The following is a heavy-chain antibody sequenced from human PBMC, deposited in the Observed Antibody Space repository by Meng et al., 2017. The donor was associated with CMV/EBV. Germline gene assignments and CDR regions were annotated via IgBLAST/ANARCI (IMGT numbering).Heavy chain of an antibody. V-gene: IGHV1-69*05. CDR3: ASELTGDPITLDY. CDR1: GGTFSSYA. J-gene: IGHJ4*02. Sequence: SVKVSCKASGGTFSSYAISWVRQAPGQGLEWMGGIIPIFGTANYAQKFQGRVTITTDESTSTDYMELSSLRSEDTAVYYCASELTGDPITLDYWGQGTLVTVSS. CDR2: IIPIFGTA. D-gene: IGHD7-27*01.